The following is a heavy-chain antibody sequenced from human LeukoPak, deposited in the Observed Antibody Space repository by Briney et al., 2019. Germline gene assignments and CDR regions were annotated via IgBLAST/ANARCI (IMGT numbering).Heavy chain of an antibody. Sequence: SETLSLTCAVYGGSFSGYYWSWIRHPPGEGLEWIGEINHSGSTNYNPSLKSRVTISVDTSKNQFSLKLSSVTAADTAVYYCASGSYNYFDYWGQGTLVTVSS. CDR2: INHSGST. CDR1: GGSFSGYY. V-gene: IGHV4-34*01. J-gene: IGHJ4*02. CDR3: ASGSYNYFDY. D-gene: IGHD1-26*01.